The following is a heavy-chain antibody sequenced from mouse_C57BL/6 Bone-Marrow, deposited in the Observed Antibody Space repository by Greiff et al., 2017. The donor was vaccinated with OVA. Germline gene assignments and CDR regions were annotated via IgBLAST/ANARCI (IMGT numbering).Heavy chain of an antibody. D-gene: IGHD6-1*02. CDR3: ARKRASYWYFDV. Sequence: DVKLVESEGGLVQPGSSMKLSCTASGFTFSDYYMAWVRQVPEKGLEWVANINYDGSSTYYLDSLKSRFIISRDNAKNILYLQMSSLKSEDTATYYCARKRASYWYFDVWGTGTTVTVSS. V-gene: IGHV5-16*01. CDR1: GFTFSDYY. CDR2: INYDGSST. J-gene: IGHJ1*03.